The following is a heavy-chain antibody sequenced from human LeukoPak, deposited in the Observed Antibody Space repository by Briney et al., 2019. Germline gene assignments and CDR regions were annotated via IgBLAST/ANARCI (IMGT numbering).Heavy chain of an antibody. V-gene: IGHV4-38-2*01. CDR1: GYSISSGYY. CDR2: IYHSGST. CDR3: ARAWSTSGSNIDY. D-gene: IGHD1-26*01. Sequence: PSETLSLTCAVSGYSISSGYYWAWIRQPPGKGLGWIGNIYHSGSTYYNPSLKSRVTMSVDTSKNQFSLRLSSVTAADTAVYYCARAWSTSGSNIDYWGQGILVTVSS. J-gene: IGHJ4*02.